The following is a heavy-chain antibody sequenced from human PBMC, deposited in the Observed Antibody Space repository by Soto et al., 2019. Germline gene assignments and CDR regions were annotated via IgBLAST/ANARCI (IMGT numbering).Heavy chain of an antibody. V-gene: IGHV4-34*01. CDR3: ARADIVVVVAAATFDY. CDR2: INHSGST. Sequence: SETLSLTCAVYGGSFSGYYWSWIRQPPGKGLEWIGEINHSGSTNYNPSLKSRVTISVGTSKNQFSLKLSSVTAADTAVYYCARADIVVVVAAATFDYWGQGTLVTVSS. CDR1: GGSFSGYY. J-gene: IGHJ4*02. D-gene: IGHD2-15*01.